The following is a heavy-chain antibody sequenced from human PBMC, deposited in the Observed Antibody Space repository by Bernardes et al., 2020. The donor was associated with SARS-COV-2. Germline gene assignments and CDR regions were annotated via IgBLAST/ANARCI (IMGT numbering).Heavy chain of an antibody. Sequence: SETLSLTCAVYGGSFSGYYWSWIRQPPGKGLEWIGEINHSGSTNYNPSLKSRVTISVDTSKNQFSLKLSSVTAADTAVYYCARGGIDTVTTLGYWGQGTLVTVSS. J-gene: IGHJ4*02. CDR2: INHSGST. D-gene: IGHD4-17*01. CDR1: GGSFSGYY. CDR3: ARGGIDTVTTLGY. V-gene: IGHV4-34*01.